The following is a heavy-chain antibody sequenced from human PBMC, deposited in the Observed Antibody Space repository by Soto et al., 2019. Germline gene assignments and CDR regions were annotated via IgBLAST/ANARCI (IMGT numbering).Heavy chain of an antibody. D-gene: IGHD3-10*01. CDR2: IKQDGSEK. Sequence: EVQLVESGGGLVQPGGSLRLSCAASGFTFSTYWMSWVRQAPGKGLEWVANIKQDGSEKYYVDSVKGRFTISRDNAKNSLYLQMNSLRAEDTAVYYCARVNYYGSGSYYAPFDYWGQGTLVTVSS. CDR3: ARVNYYGSGSYYAPFDY. V-gene: IGHV3-7*04. CDR1: GFTFSTYW. J-gene: IGHJ4*02.